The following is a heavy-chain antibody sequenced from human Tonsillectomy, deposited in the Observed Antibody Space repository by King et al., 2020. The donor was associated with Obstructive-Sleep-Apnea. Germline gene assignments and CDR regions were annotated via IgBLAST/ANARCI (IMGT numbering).Heavy chain of an antibody. V-gene: IGHV3-20*04. CDR3: ARKARYSSAWYFDY. Sequence: VQLVESGGGVIRPGGSLRLSCAASGFTFDDYGMSWVRQAPGKGLEGVSVINWNGANTGYADSVKGRFTISRDNARNSLYLQMNSLRAVDTALYYCARKARYSSAWYFDYWGRGILVTVSS. D-gene: IGHD6-19*01. CDR1: GFTFDDYG. J-gene: IGHJ4*02. CDR2: INWNGANT.